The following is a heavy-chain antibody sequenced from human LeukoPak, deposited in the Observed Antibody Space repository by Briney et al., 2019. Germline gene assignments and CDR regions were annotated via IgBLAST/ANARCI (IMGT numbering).Heavy chain of an antibody. CDR2: INHSGST. CDR1: GGSFSGYY. CDR3: ARNNWGTDY. D-gene: IGHD7-27*01. Sequence: SETLSLTCAVYGGSFSGYYWSWIRQPPGKGLEWIGEINHSGSTNYNPSLKSRVTISVDTSKNQFSLKLSSVTAADTAVYYCARNNWGTDYWDQGTLVTVSS. V-gene: IGHV4-34*01. J-gene: IGHJ4*02.